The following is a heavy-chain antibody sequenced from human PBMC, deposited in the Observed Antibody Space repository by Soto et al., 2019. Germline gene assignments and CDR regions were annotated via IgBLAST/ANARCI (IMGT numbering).Heavy chain of an antibody. CDR2: LSYDGSNK. CDR1: GLTFRSYG. V-gene: IGHV3-30*18. Sequence: QVQLVESGGGVVQPGRSLRLSCAASGLTFRSYGMNWVRQAPGKGRGWVAVLSYDGSNKYYADSVKGRFTISRDNSKNTLYLQMNSLRAEDTAVYYCAKDKNVVVVAATDAFDIWGQGTMVTVSS. J-gene: IGHJ3*02. CDR3: AKDKNVVVVAATDAFDI. D-gene: IGHD2-15*01.